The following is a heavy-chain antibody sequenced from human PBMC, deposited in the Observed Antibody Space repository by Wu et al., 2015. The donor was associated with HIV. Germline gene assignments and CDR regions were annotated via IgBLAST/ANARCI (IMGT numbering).Heavy chain of an antibody. V-gene: IGHV1-18*01. D-gene: IGHD6-19*01. CDR2: ISAYDSNT. CDR3: ARDQQWPTEYYHYYGMDV. Sequence: QVQLVQSGAEVKKPGASVKVSCKASGYSFTAHGISWVRQAPGQGLEWMGWISAYDSNTDYAQKFQGRVTMTTDTSTSTAYMELGSLRFDDTAVYYCARDQQWPTEYYHYYGMDVWGQGTTVTVSS. CDR1: GYSFTAHG. J-gene: IGHJ6*02.